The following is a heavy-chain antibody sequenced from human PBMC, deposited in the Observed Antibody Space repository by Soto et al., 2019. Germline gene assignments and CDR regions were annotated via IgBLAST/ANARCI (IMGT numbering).Heavy chain of an antibody. V-gene: IGHV1-3*01. J-gene: IGHJ4*02. D-gene: IGHD2-21*02. CDR3: ARSIVVVTALDY. CDR2: INAGNGNT. Sequence: ASVKVSCKASVYTFTSYAMHWVRQAHGQRLEWMGWINAGNGNTKYSQKFQGRVTITRDTSASTAYMELSSLRSEDTAVYYCARSIVVVTALDYWGQGTLVTVSS. CDR1: VYTFTSYA.